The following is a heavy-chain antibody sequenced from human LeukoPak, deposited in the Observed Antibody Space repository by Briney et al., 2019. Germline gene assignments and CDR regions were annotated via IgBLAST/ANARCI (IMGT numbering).Heavy chain of an antibody. CDR3: AKVRLSYDFWSGYEAPFDY. D-gene: IGHD3-3*01. V-gene: IGHV3-23*01. CDR1: GFTFVNYV. Sequence: GGSLRLSCAASGFTFVNYVMTWVRQAPGKGLEWVSSISGSDGTTFYADSVKGRFTISRDNSKNTLYLQMNSLRSEDTAVYYCAKVRLSYDFWSGYEAPFDYWGQGTLVTVSS. CDR2: ISGSDGTT. J-gene: IGHJ4*02.